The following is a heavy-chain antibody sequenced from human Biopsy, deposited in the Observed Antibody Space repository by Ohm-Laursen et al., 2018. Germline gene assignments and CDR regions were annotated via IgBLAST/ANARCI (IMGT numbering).Heavy chain of an antibody. V-gene: IGHV4-34*01. Sequence: SDTLSLTCAVNGESSSGYFWNWIRQPPGKGLAWIGEINQSGSTKYNPSLKRRATLSADSSNSQFSLRLTSVTAADTAIYYCARGSGYFKLDVWGQGTTVTVSS. CDR2: INQSGST. D-gene: IGHD5-12*01. CDR1: GESSSGYF. CDR3: ARGSGYFKLDV. J-gene: IGHJ6*02.